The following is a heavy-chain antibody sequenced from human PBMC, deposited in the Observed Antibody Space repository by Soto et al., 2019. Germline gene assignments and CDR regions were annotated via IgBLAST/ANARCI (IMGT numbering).Heavy chain of an antibody. D-gene: IGHD3-3*02. CDR2: IVSDGSAI. V-gene: IGHV3-33*01. Sequence: LRLSCAVSGFPFSFYGFHWVRQSPGKGLEWLGVIVSDGSAIYHADSLEGRFFISRDNSKDILYLQMNSLRVKDTAVYYCARDDAFDNENGFDMWGQGTMVTVSS. CDR1: GFPFSFYG. CDR3: ARDDAFDNENGFDM. J-gene: IGHJ3*02.